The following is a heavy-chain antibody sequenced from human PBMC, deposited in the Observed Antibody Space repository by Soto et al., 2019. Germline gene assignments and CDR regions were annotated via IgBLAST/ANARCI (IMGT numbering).Heavy chain of an antibody. CDR2: SDPGDSET. CDR1: GNSSTTYR. D-gene: IGHD2-21*01. Sequence: ALNLSCKVFGNSSTTYRIGWMRPTAGKGLEWGGISDPGDSETRYSQSFQGQVTTSADTSNTTACLQWSGLKASDTSMYYCARQRIEAPREPLSSRAQGTTVPVSS. CDR3: ARQRIEAPREPLSS. J-gene: IGHJ1*01. V-gene: IGHV5-51*01.